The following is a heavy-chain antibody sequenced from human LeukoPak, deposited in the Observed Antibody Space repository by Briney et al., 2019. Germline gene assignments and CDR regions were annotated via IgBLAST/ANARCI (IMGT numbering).Heavy chain of an antibody. Sequence: PSQTLSLTXTVSGGSISSGDYYWSWIRQPPGRGLEWIGYIYYSGSTYYNPSLKSRVTISVDTSKNQFSLKLSSVTAADTAVYYCARDRHDFWSGGLDYWGQGTLVTVSS. CDR1: GGSISSGDYY. J-gene: IGHJ4*02. CDR2: IYYSGST. CDR3: ARDRHDFWSGGLDY. D-gene: IGHD3-3*01. V-gene: IGHV4-30-4*08.